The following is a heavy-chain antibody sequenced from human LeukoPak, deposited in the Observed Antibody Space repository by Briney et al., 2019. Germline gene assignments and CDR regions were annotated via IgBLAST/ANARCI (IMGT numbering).Heavy chain of an antibody. CDR2: INHSGST. J-gene: IGHJ4*02. CDR1: GGSISSYY. Sequence: PSETLSFTCTVSGGSISSYYWSWIRQPPGKGLEWIGEINHSGSTNYNPSLKSRVTISVDTSENQFSLKLSSVTAADTAVYYCARKTIAVDHFDYWGQGTLVTVSS. V-gene: IGHV4-34*01. D-gene: IGHD6-19*01. CDR3: ARKTIAVDHFDY.